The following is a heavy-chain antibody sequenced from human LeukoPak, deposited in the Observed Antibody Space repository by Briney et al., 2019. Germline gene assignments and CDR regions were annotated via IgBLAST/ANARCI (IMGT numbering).Heavy chain of an antibody. D-gene: IGHD3-10*01. CDR3: AREARFGELKY. V-gene: IGHV3-30*04. CDR2: ISYDGSNK. CDR1: GFTFSSYA. J-gene: IGHJ4*02. Sequence: GGSLRLSRAASGFTFSSYAMHWVRQAPGKGLEWVAVISYDGSNKYYADSVKGRFTISRDNSKNTLYLQMNSLRAEDTAVYYCAREARFGELKYWGQGTLVTVSS.